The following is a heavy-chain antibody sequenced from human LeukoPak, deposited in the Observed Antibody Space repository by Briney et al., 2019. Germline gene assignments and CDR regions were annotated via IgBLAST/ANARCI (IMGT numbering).Heavy chain of an antibody. D-gene: IGHD2-15*01. J-gene: IGHJ4*02. CDR2: FDPEDGET. V-gene: IGHV1-24*01. CDR3: ARGERCSGGSCLTHPWDY. CDR1: GYTLTELS. Sequence: ASVKVSCKVSGYTLTELSMHWVRQAPGKGLEWMGGFDPEDGETIYAQKFQGRVTMTEDTSTDTAYMELSSLRSEDTAVYYCARGERCSGGSCLTHPWDYWGQGTLVTVSS.